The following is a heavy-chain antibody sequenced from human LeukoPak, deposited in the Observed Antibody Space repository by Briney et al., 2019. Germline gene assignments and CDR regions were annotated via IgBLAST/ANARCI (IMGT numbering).Heavy chain of an antibody. CDR1: GYTFTSYY. Sequence: ASVKVSCKASGYTFTSYYMHWVRQAPGQGLEWMGIINPSGGSTSYAQKFQGRVTMTRDTSTSTVYMELSSLRSEDTAVYYCAVWFGEVPPNYYYYGMDVWGQGTTVTVSS. V-gene: IGHV1-46*03. J-gene: IGHJ6*02. CDR2: INPSGGST. D-gene: IGHD3-10*01. CDR3: AVWFGEVPPNYYYYGMDV.